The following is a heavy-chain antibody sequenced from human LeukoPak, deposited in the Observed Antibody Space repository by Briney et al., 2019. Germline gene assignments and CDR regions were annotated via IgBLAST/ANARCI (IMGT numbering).Heavy chain of an antibody. Sequence: GASVKVSCKASGYTFTSYGISWVRQAPGQGLEWMGWISAYNGNTNYAQKLQGRVTMTTDISTSTAYMELRSLRSDDTAVYYCARGDRDKRSSYYYYYMDVWGKGTTVTISS. D-gene: IGHD6-13*01. CDR3: ARGDRDKRSSYYYYYMDV. V-gene: IGHV1-18*01. J-gene: IGHJ6*03. CDR1: GYTFTSYG. CDR2: ISAYNGNT.